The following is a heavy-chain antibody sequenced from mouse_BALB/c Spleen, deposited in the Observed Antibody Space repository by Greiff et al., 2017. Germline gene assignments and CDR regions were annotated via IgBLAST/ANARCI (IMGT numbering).Heavy chain of an antibody. V-gene: IGHV1-9*01. Sequence: VQLQQSGAELMKPGASVKISCKATGYTFSSYWIEWVKQRPGHGLEWIGEILPGSGSTNYNEKFKGKATFTADTSSNTAYMQLSSLTSEDSAVYYCANTYYGNSHYYAMDYWGQGTSVTVSS. D-gene: IGHD2-10*01. J-gene: IGHJ4*01. CDR3: ANTYYGNSHYYAMDY. CDR2: ILPGSGST. CDR1: GYTFSSYW.